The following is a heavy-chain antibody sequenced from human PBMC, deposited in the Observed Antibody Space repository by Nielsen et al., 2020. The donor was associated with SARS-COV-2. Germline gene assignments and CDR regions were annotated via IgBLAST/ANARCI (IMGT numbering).Heavy chain of an antibody. D-gene: IGHD3-3*01. CDR2: INPNSGGT. CDR3: ATTFAIFGEVRMDV. CDR1: GYTFTGYY. J-gene: IGHJ6*02. Sequence: ASVKVFCKASGYTFTGYYMHWVRQAPGQGLEWMGWINPNSGGTNYAQKFQGRVTMTRDTSISTAYMELSRLRSDDTAVYYCATTFAIFGEVRMDVWGQGTAVTVSS. V-gene: IGHV1-2*02.